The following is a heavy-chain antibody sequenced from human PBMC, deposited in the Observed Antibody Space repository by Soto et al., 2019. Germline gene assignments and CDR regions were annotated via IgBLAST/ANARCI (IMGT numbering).Heavy chain of an antibody. V-gene: IGHV4-34*01. CDR3: ARGQYCSGGSCYSVLNWFDP. J-gene: IGHJ5*02. Sequence: SETLSLTCAVYGGSFSGYYWSWIRQPPGKGLEWIGEINHSGSTNYNPSLKSRVTISVDTSKNQFSLKLSSVTAADTVVYYCARGQYCSGGSCYSVLNWFDPWGQGTLVTAPQ. D-gene: IGHD2-15*01. CDR1: GGSFSGYY. CDR2: INHSGST.